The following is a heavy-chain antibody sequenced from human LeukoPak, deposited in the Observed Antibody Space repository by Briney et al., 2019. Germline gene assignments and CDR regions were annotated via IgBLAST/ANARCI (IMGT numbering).Heavy chain of an antibody. CDR1: GFTVSSNY. Sequence: PGGSLRLSCAASGFTVSSNYMSWVRQAPGKGLEWVSVIYSGGSTYYADSVKGRFTISRDNSKNTLYLQMNSLRAEDTAVYYCVRDLYGGKGDYWGQGTLVTVSS. D-gene: IGHD4-23*01. V-gene: IGHV3-66*02. J-gene: IGHJ4*02. CDR3: VRDLYGGKGDY. CDR2: IYSGGST.